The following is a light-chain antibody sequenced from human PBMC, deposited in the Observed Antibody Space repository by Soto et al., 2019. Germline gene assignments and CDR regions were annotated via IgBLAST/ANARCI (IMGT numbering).Light chain of an antibody. J-gene: IGKJ4*01. Sequence: IVLTQSPATLSLSPAERATLSCRASQSISSYLAWYQQKPGQAPRLLIYDASNRATGIPARFSGSGSGTDFTLTISSLEPEDFAVYYCQQRGDWPPLTFGGGTRVEIK. CDR1: QSISSY. V-gene: IGKV3-11*01. CDR3: QQRGDWPPLT. CDR2: DAS.